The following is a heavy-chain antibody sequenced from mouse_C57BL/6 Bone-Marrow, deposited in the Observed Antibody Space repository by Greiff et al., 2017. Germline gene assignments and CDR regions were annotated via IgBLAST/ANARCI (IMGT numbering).Heavy chain of an antibody. CDR1: GFTFRSYG. Sequence: EVKVVESGGDLVKPGGSLKLSCAASGFTFRSYGMSWVRQTPDKRLEWVATISSDGGYAYYTDSVKGRFTISRANAKHTPYLQLTSLKSEDTAMYYCASQSVYYGYDVRFAYWGQGTLVTVSA. D-gene: IGHD2-2*01. V-gene: IGHV5-6*01. J-gene: IGHJ3*01. CDR3: ASQSVYYGYDVRFAY. CDR2: ISSDGGYA.